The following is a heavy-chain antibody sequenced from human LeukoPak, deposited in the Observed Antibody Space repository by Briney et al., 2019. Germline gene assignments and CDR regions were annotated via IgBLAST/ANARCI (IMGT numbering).Heavy chain of an antibody. CDR1: GFTFSSYA. J-gene: IGHJ4*01. CDR3: AKADYGGLNDY. V-gene: IGHV3-23*01. Sequence: PGGSLRLSCAASGFTFSSYAMSWVRQAPGKGLEWVSDISGSGGSTYYADSVKGRFTISRDNSMNSLYLQMNSLRAEDTAVYYCAKADYGGLNDYLGQGTLVTGSS. D-gene: IGHD4-23*01. CDR2: ISGSGGST.